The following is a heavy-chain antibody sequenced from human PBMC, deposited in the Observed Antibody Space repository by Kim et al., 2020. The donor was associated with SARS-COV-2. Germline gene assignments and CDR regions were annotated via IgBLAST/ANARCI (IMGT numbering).Heavy chain of an antibody. CDR2: IYYSGST. Sequence: SETLSLTCTVSGGSISSYYWSWIRQPPGKGLEWIGYIYYSGSTNYNPSLKSRVTISVDTSKNQFSLKLSSVTAADTAVYYCARDGDDYVWGSYRPDLRGVAFDIWGQATMVTFSS. D-gene: IGHD3-16*02. V-gene: IGHV4-59*13. CDR1: GGSISSYY. J-gene: IGHJ3*02. CDR3: ARDGDDYVWGSYRPDLRGVAFDI.